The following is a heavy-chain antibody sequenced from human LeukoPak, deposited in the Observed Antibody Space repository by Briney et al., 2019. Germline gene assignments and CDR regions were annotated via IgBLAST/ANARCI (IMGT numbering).Heavy chain of an antibody. D-gene: IGHD5-12*01. V-gene: IGHV4-59*12. CDR2: IYKSGST. CDR3: ARAGGGGYDIDY. Sequence: PSETLSLTCTVSGDSISSYYWSWIRQPPGKRLEWIGYIYKSGSTKYNPSLKSRLTISVDTSKSQFSLRLTSVTAADTAVYYCARAGGGGYDIDYWGQGTLVTVSS. J-gene: IGHJ4*02. CDR1: GDSISSYY.